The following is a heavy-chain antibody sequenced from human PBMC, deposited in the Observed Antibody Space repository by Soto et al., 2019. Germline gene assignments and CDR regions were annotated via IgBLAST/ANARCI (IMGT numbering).Heavy chain of an antibody. CDR3: VRDSGANYGTFWYCDL. V-gene: IGHV3-30-3*01. CDR1: GFSFNFYA. J-gene: IGHJ2*01. Sequence: QVQLVESGGGVVQPGRSLRISCAATGFSFNFYAMYWVRQAPGKGLEWVAMISNDGSSENYADSVRGRFIISRDNSKKTLFLQMNSLRPEDTATYYCVRDSGANYGTFWYCDLWGRGTLVTVSS. CDR2: ISNDGSSE. D-gene: IGHD5-18*01.